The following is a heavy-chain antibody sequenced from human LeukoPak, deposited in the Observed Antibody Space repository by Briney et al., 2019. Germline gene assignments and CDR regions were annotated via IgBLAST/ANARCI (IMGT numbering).Heavy chain of an antibody. J-gene: IGHJ6*02. CDR3: ARDGYYDFWSGYPSYYYGMDV. Sequence: ASVKVSCKASGYTLTYNNISWVRQAPGQGLEWMGWISAYNGNTNYAQKLQGRVTMTTDTSTSTAYMELRSLRSDDTAVYYCARDGYYDFWSGYPSYYYGMDVWGQGTTVTVSS. CDR2: ISAYNGNT. CDR1: GYTLTYNN. D-gene: IGHD3-3*01. V-gene: IGHV1-18*01.